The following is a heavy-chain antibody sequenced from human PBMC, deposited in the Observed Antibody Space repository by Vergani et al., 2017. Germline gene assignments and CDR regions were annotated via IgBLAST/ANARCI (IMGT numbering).Heavy chain of an antibody. CDR2: IYSGGST. V-gene: IGHV3-53*02. CDR3: AHSSGYHNDAFDI. CDR1: GFTVSSNY. Sequence: EVQLVETGGGLIQPGGSLRLSCATSGFTVSSNYMTWVRQAPGKGLEWVSVIYSGGSTYYAASVKGRFTISRDNSKNTLYLQMNSLRAEDTAVYYCAHSSGYHNDAFDIWGQGTMVTVSS. J-gene: IGHJ3*02. D-gene: IGHD3-22*01.